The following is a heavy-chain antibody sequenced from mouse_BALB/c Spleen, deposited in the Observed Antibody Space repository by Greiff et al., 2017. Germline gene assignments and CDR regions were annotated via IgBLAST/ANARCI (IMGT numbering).Heavy chain of an antibody. CDR3: ARDSTTATWVAC. CDR2: ISSGGSYT. Sequence: EVKVEESGGGLVKPGGSLKLSCAASGFTFSSYAMSWVRQSPGKRLEWVAEISSGGSYTYYPDTVTGRFTISRDNDKNTMYLEMSSLRSEDTAMYYCARDSTTATWVACWGQGTLITVAA. V-gene: IGHV5-9-4*01. J-gene: IGHJ3*01. D-gene: IGHD1-2*01. CDR1: GFTFSSYA.